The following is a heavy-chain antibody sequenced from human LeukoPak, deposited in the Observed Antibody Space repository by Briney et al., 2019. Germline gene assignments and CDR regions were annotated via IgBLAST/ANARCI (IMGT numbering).Heavy chain of an antibody. CDR1: GFTFSSYS. D-gene: IGHD3-10*01. CDR3: ARDRTEWFGGSSIDY. Sequence: GGSLRLSCAASGFTFSSYSMNWVRQAPGKGLEWVSSISSSSSYIYYADSVKGRFTISRDNAKNSPYLQMNSLRAEDTAVYYCARDRTEWFGGSSIDYWGQGTLVTVSS. J-gene: IGHJ4*02. CDR2: ISSSSSYI. V-gene: IGHV3-21*01.